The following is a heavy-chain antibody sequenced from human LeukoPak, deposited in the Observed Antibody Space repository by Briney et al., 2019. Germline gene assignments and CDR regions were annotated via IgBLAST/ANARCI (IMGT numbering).Heavy chain of an antibody. CDR1: GGSISSSSYY. CDR3: ARIIGDYVWGSYRYYFDY. V-gene: IGHV4-39*07. CDR2: IYYSGST. D-gene: IGHD3-16*02. J-gene: IGHJ4*02. Sequence: SETLSLTCTVSGGSISSSSYYWGWIRQPPGKGLEWIGSIYYSGSTYYNPSLKRRVTISVDTSKNQFSLKLSSVTAADTAVYYCARIIGDYVWGSYRYYFDYWGQGTLVTVSS.